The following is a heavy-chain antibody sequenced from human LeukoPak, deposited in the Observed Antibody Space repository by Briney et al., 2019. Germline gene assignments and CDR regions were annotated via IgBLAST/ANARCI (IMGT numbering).Heavy chain of an antibody. CDR3: ARVGYCTNGVCPPIIYYYYYGMDV. Sequence: SVKVSCKASGGTFSSYAISWVRQAPGQGLEWMGGIIPIFGTANYAQKFQGRVTITADESTSKAYMELSSLRSEDTAVYYCARVGYCTNGVCPPIIYYYYYGMDVWGQGTTVTVSS. CDR2: IIPIFGTA. D-gene: IGHD2-8*01. V-gene: IGHV1-69*13. J-gene: IGHJ6*02. CDR1: GGTFSSYA.